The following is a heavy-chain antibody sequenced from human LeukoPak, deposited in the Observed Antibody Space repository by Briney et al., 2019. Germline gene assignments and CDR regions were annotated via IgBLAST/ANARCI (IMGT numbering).Heavy chain of an antibody. CDR3: ARDFI. CDR1: GFTFSSYS. V-gene: IGHV3-21*04. Sequence: GGSLRLSCAASGFTFSSYSMNWVRQAPGKGLEWVSSISSASTYIYYADSVEGRFTISRDNAKNSLFLQMNSLRAEDTAAYYCARDFIWGQGTLVTVSS. CDR2: ISSASTYI. J-gene: IGHJ4*02. D-gene: IGHD3-10*01.